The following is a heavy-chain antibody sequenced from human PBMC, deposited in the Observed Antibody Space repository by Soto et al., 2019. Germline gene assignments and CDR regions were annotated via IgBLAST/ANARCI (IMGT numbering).Heavy chain of an antibody. J-gene: IGHJ3*02. CDR1: GFTFSSYS. CDR2: IWYDGSNK. CDR3: ARDQHYDSSGYYPDAFDI. V-gene: IGHV3-33*08. Sequence: QLGGSLRLSCAASGFTFSSYSMNWVRQAPGKGLEWVAVIWYDGSNKYYADSVKGRFTISRDNSKNTLYLQMNSLRAEDTAVYYCARDQHYDSSGYYPDAFDIWGQGTMVTVSS. D-gene: IGHD3-22*01.